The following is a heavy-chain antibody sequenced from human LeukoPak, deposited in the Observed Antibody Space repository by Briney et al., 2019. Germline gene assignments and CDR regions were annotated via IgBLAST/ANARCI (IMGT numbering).Heavy chain of an antibody. V-gene: IGHV3-23*01. CDR3: ARDPGAFPYFFDC. CDR2: ISGDGVSP. D-gene: IGHD4/OR15-4a*01. J-gene: IGHJ4*02. CDR1: GFTFSSYA. Sequence: GGSLRLSCAASGFTFSSYALTWVRQTPGKGLECVSAISGDGVSPYYADSVRGRFTISRDNSKNTLYLQMNSLRVEDTAVYFCARDPGAFPYFFDCWGQGTLVTVSS.